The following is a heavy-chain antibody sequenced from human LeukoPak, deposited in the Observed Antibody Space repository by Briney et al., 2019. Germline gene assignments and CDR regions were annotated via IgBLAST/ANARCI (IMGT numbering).Heavy chain of an antibody. Sequence: ASVKVSCKVSGYTLTELSMHWVRRAPGKGLEWMGGFDPEDGETIYAQKFQGRVTMTEDTSTDTAYMELSSLRSEDTAVYYCATNSRYSGSYVYFDYWGQGTLVTVSS. V-gene: IGHV1-24*01. D-gene: IGHD1-26*01. J-gene: IGHJ4*02. CDR3: ATNSRYSGSYVYFDY. CDR2: FDPEDGET. CDR1: GYTLTELS.